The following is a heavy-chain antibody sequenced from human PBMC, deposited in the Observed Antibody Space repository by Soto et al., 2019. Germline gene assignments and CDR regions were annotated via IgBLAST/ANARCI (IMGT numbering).Heavy chain of an antibody. CDR1: GGSISSGDYY. V-gene: IGHV4-30-4*01. D-gene: IGHD3-10*01. CDR2: IYYSGST. J-gene: IGHJ6*02. CDR3: ARASITMVRGVMYYYYGMDV. Sequence: SETLSLTCTVSGGSISSGDYYWSWIRQPPGKGLEWIGYIYYSGSTYYNPSLKSRVTISVDTSKNQFSLKLSSVTAADTAVYYCARASITMVRGVMYYYYGMDVWGQGTTVTVSS.